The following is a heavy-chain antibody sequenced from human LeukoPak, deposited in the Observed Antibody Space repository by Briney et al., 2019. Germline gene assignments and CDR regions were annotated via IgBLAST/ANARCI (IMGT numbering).Heavy chain of an antibody. CDR1: GFTFSNYA. CDR2: ISGSGGTT. J-gene: IGHJ4*02. V-gene: IGHV3-23*01. D-gene: IGHD1-26*01. Sequence: GGSLRLSCAASGFTFSNYAMSWVRQAPGKGLEWVSVISGSGGTTYYAGSVKGRFTISRDNSKDTLYLQMNSLRAEDTAVYYCAKTPNSGNYYASFDYWGQGTLVTLSS. CDR3: AKTPNSGNYYASFDY.